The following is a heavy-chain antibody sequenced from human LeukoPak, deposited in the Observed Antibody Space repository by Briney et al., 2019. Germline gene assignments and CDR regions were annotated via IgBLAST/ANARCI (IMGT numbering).Heavy chain of an antibody. CDR1: GGSISSSSYY. D-gene: IGHD6-13*01. CDR3: ARRPGKIAAAEVSWFDP. CDR2: IYYSGST. J-gene: IGHJ5*02. Sequence: PSETLSLTCTVSGGSISSSSYYWGWIRQPPGKGLEWVGSIYYSGSTYYNPSLKSRVTISVDTSKNQFSLKLSSVTAADTAVYYCARRPGKIAAAEVSWFDPWGQGTLVTVSS. V-gene: IGHV4-39*01.